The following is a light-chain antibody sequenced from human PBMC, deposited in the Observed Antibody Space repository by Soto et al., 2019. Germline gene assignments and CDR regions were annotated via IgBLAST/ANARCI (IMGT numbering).Light chain of an antibody. J-gene: IGKJ1*01. Sequence: DIVMTQSPLSLPVTPGEPASISCRSSQSLLHSNGYNYLDWYLQKPGQSPQLLIYLGSNRASGVPDRFSRSGSGTDFTLKIRRVEAEDVGAYYCMQALQAPLTFGQGTKVDIK. CDR2: LGS. CDR3: MQALQAPLT. CDR1: QSLLHSNGYNY. V-gene: IGKV2-28*01.